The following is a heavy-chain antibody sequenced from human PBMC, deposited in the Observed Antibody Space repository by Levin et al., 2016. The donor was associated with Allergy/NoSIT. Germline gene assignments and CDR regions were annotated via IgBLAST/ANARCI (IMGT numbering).Heavy chain of an antibody. D-gene: IGHD3-3*01. J-gene: IGHJ4*02. V-gene: IGHV3-23*01. CDR2: ITSAGNT. Sequence: WIRQPPGKGLEWVSGITSAGNTYYADSVKGRFTISRDNSKNTVYLQMNSLRAEDTALYYCAKKKEMLEWLLFFDYWGQGTLVTVSS. CDR3: AKKKEMLEWLLFFDY.